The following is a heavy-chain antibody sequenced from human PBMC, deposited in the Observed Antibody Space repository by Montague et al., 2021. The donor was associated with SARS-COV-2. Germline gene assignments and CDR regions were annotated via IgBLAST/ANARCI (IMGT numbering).Heavy chain of an antibody. V-gene: IGHV4-39*01. Sequence: SETLSLTCTVSGGSVISNRDSWCLIRQPPGRVLECIGTFSYSGSTYSNSSLNNRVSISRDTSRNHFSLKLTSVTTADTAVYYCARHDIFSNRLDPWGQGTLVTVSS. CDR2: FSYSGST. J-gene: IGHJ5*02. D-gene: IGHD3-9*01. CDR3: ARHDIFSNRLDP. CDR1: GGSVISNRDS.